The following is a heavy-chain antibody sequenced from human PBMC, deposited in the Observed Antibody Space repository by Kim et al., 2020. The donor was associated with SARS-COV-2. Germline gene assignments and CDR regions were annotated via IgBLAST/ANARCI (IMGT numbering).Heavy chain of an antibody. CDR2: IYPGDSDT. CDR1: GYSFTSYW. V-gene: IGHV5-51*01. CDR3: ARVYGDYTVFSETFDY. J-gene: IGHJ4*02. D-gene: IGHD4-17*01. Sequence: GESLNISCKGSGYSFTSYWIGWVRQMPGKGLEWMGIIYPGDSDTRYSPSFQGQVTISADKSISTAYLQWSSLKASDTAMYYCARVYGDYTVFSETFDYWGQGTLVTVSS.